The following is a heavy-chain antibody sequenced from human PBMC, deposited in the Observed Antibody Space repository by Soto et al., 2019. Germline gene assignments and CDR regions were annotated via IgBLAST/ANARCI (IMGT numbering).Heavy chain of an antibody. Sequence: EVQLVESGGGLVQPGGSLRLSCAASGFTFRIYNMNWVRQAPGKGLEWVSYISTSSSTEYYADSVKGRFTISRDNAKNSLYLQMNSLRAEDTAVYYCARDNDHRTFGPWGQGPVVTVSS. CDR3: ARDNDHRTFGP. D-gene: IGHD1-1*01. V-gene: IGHV3-48*01. CDR2: ISTSSSTE. J-gene: IGHJ5*02. CDR1: GFTFRIYN.